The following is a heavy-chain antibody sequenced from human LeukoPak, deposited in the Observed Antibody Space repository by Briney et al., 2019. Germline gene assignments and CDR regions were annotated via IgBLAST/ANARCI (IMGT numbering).Heavy chain of an antibody. J-gene: IGHJ5*02. CDR2: ISSSSSYI. CDR1: GFTFSSYS. D-gene: IGHD3-3*01. V-gene: IGHV3-21*01. CDR3: ARAAYDFWSGDNWFDP. Sequence: PGGSLRLSCAASGFTFSSYSMNWVRQAPGKGLEWVSSISSSSSYIYYADSVKGRFTISRDNAKNSPYLQMNSLRAEDTAVYYCARAAYDFWSGDNWFDPWGQGTLVTVSS.